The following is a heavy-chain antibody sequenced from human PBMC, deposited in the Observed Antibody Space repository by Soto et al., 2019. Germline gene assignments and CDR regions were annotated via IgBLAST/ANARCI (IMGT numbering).Heavy chain of an antibody. Sequence: GGSLRLSCAASGFTFSSYSMNWVRQAPGKGLEWVSSISSSCSYIYYADSVKGRFTISRDNAKNSLYLQMNSLRAEDTAVYYCARRGIAAVSNPKYYFDYWGQGTLVTVSS. CDR1: GFTFSSYS. CDR2: ISSSCSYI. CDR3: ARRGIAAVSNPKYYFDY. J-gene: IGHJ4*02. V-gene: IGHV3-21*01. D-gene: IGHD6-13*01.